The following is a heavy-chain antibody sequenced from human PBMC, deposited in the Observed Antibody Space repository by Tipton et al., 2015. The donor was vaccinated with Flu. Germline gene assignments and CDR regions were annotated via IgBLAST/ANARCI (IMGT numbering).Heavy chain of an antibody. CDR1: GGSFSGYY. J-gene: IGHJ4*02. Sequence: GLVKPSETLSLTCAVYGGSFSGYYWSWIRQPPGKGLEWIGEINHSGSTNYNPSLKSRVTISVDTSKNQFSLKLSSVTAADTAVYYCARGGQTDSNYFDYWGQGTLVTVSS. V-gene: IGHV4-34*01. CDR2: INHSGST. CDR3: ARGGQTDSNYFDY. D-gene: IGHD4-11*01.